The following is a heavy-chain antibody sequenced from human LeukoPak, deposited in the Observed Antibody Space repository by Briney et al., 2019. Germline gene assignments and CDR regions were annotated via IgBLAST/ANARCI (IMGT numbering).Heavy chain of an antibody. Sequence: GGSLRLSCVASGFSFSTYSMNWVRHAAGKGLEWVSHVSSSASTKYYADSVEGRFTVSRDNAKNSLYLQMNSLRAEDSGVYYCARPRGGGSHDDFDYWGQGTLVTVSS. CDR3: ARPRGGGSHDDFDY. D-gene: IGHD1-26*01. CDR2: VSSSASTK. V-gene: IGHV3-48*01. CDR1: GFSFSTYS. J-gene: IGHJ4*02.